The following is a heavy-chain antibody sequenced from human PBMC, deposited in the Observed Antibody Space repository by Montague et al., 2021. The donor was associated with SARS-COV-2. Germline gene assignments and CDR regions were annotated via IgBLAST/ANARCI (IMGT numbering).Heavy chain of an antibody. CDR1: GFTFNTFW. CDR2: IGTDGSST. Sequence: SLRLSCAASGFTFNTFWMHWVRQVPGKGLVWVSRIGTDGSSTSYADSLKGRFTVTRDNAKNTLYLQMNSLRDDDTAVHHCARGWNAMDVWGQGTTVTVSS. CDR3: ARGWNAMDV. V-gene: IGHV3-74*01. J-gene: IGHJ6*02. D-gene: IGHD2-15*01.